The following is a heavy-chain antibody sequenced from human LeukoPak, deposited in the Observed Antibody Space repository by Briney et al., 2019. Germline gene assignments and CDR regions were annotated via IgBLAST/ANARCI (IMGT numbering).Heavy chain of an antibody. V-gene: IGHV4-59*08. CDR1: GGSISSYY. D-gene: IGHD4-17*01. CDR2: IYYSGST. CDR3: ARLYGDHGAFDI. Sequence: PSETLSLTCTVSGGSISSYYWSWIRQPPGKGLEWIGYIYYSGSTNYNPSLKSRVTIPVDTSKNQFSLKLSSVTAADTAVYYCARLYGDHGAFDIWGQGTMVTVSS. J-gene: IGHJ3*02.